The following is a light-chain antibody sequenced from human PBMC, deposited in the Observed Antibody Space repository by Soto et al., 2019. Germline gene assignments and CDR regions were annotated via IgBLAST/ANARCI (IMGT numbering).Light chain of an antibody. J-gene: IGKJ4*01. CDR3: QQYDSLPLT. CDR1: QSVSSSY. V-gene: IGKV3-20*01. CDR2: GAS. Sequence: EIVLTQSPGTLSLPPGERATLSCRASQSVSSSYLAWYQQKPGQAPRLLIYGASSRATGIPDRFSGSGSGTDFTLTISRLEPEDFAVYYCQQYDSLPLTFRGGTKVEIK.